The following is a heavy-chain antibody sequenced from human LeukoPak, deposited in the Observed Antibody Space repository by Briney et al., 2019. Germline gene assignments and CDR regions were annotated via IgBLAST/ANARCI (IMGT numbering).Heavy chain of an antibody. J-gene: IGHJ4*02. CDR2: IYYSGST. V-gene: IGHV4-31*03. Sequence: PSETLSLTCTVSGGSISSGGYYWSWIRQHPGKGLEWIGYIYYSGSTYYNPSLKSRVTISVDTSKNQFSLKLSSVTAADTAVYYCARDYEYCSGGSCYSGLFDYWGQGTLVTVSS. CDR3: ARDYEYCSGGSCYSGLFDY. CDR1: GGSISSGGYY. D-gene: IGHD2-15*01.